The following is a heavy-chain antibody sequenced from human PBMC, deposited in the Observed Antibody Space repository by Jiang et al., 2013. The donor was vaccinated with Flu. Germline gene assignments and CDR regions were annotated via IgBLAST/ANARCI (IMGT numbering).Heavy chain of an antibody. D-gene: IGHD4-17*01. V-gene: IGHV3-9*01. CDR3: AKDIGGIRDYGDYWTYYYYGMDV. J-gene: IGHJ6*02. Sequence: PGKGLEWVSGISWNSGSIGYADSVKGRFTISRDNAKNSLYLQMNSLRAEDTALYYCAKDIGGIRDYGDYWTYYYYGMDVWGQGTTVTVSS. CDR2: ISWNSGSI.